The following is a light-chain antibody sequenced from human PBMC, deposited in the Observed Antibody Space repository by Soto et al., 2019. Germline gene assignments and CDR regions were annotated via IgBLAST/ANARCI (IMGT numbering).Light chain of an antibody. CDR1: QSVSSY. CDR3: QQRSKWPST. Sequence: EIVLTQSPVTLSLSPGERATLSCRASQSVSSYLAWYQQKPGQAPRLLIYDASNRATGIPARFSGSGSGTDITLTICSLEPEDFAVYYCQQRSKWPSTFGGGTKVEIK. CDR2: DAS. J-gene: IGKJ4*01. V-gene: IGKV3-11*01.